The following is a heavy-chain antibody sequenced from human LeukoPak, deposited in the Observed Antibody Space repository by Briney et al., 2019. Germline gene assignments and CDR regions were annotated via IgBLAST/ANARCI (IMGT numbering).Heavy chain of an antibody. J-gene: IGHJ4*02. V-gene: IGHV3-21*01. Sequence: GGSLRLSCAASGFTFSSYTMNWVRQAPGKGLERVSCITDSSSYIYYADSVKGRFTISRDNAKNSLYLQMNSLRAGDTAVYYCARSDGSGSPDYWGQGPLVTVSS. CDR1: GFTFSSYT. D-gene: IGHD3-10*01. CDR2: ITDSSSYI. CDR3: ARSDGSGSPDY.